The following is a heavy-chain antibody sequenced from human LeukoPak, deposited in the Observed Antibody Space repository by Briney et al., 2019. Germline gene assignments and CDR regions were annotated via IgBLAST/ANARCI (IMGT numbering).Heavy chain of an antibody. CDR2: IYHSGST. V-gene: IGHV4-38-2*02. J-gene: IGHJ4*02. D-gene: IGHD3-10*01. CDR3: ARDGGFGEFFDY. Sequence: PSETLSLTCTVSGYSISSGYYWGWIRQPPGKGLEWIGSIYHSGSTYYNPSLKSRVTISVDTSKNQFSLKLSSVTAADTAVYYCARDGGFGEFFDYWGQGTLVTVSS. CDR1: GYSISSGYY.